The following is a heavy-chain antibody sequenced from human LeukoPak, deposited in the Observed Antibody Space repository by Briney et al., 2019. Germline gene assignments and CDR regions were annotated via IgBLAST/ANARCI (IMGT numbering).Heavy chain of an antibody. CDR3: ARSYYDSSGWSSYYFDY. D-gene: IGHD3-22*01. Sequence: ASVKVSCKASGYTFTSYAMHWVRQAPGQRLEWMGWINAGNGNTKYSQKFQGRVTITRDTSASTAYMELSSLRSEDTAVYYCARSYYDSSGWSSYYFDYWGQGTLVTVSS. CDR1: GYTFTSYA. CDR2: INAGNGNT. V-gene: IGHV1-3*01. J-gene: IGHJ4*02.